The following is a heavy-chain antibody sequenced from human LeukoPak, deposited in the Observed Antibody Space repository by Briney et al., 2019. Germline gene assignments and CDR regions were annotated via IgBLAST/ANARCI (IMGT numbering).Heavy chain of an antibody. D-gene: IGHD1-26*01. CDR2: INPNSGGT. Sequence: ASVKVSCKASGYTFTGYYMHWVRQAPGQGLEWMGWINPNSGGTNYAQKFQGGVTMTRDTSISTAYMELSTLRSDDTAVYYCARDPMPGGTNLFDPWGQGTLVTVSS. J-gene: IGHJ5*02. CDR3: ARDPMPGGTNLFDP. CDR1: GYTFTGYY. V-gene: IGHV1-2*02.